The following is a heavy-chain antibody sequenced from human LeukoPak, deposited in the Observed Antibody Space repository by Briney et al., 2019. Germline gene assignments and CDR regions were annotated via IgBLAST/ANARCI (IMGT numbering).Heavy chain of an antibody. J-gene: IGHJ4*02. CDR2: IGDTT. D-gene: IGHD1-26*01. Sequence: PGGSLTLSCSASGFTFSDYYMSWLRQAPGKGLEWVSAIGDTTYYADSVEGRFTISRDNSKNTLYLQMNSLRAEDAAIYYCAKAFAFVGANFFDYWGQGTLVTVSS. V-gene: IGHV3-23*01. CDR1: GFTFSDYY. CDR3: AKAFAFVGANFFDY.